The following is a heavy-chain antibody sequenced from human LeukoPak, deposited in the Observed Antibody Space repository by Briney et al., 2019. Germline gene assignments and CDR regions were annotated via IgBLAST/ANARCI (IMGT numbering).Heavy chain of an antibody. D-gene: IGHD3-10*01. CDR2: INPNSGGT. J-gene: IGHJ4*02. Sequence: ASVKVSCKASVYTFTGYYMHWVRQAPGQGLEWMGWINPNSGGTNYAQKFQGRVTMTRDTSISTAYMELSRLRSDDTAVYYCARGAEYYYGSGSPPGFDYWGQGTLVTVSS. CDR1: VYTFTGYY. V-gene: IGHV1-2*02. CDR3: ARGAEYYYGSGSPPGFDY.